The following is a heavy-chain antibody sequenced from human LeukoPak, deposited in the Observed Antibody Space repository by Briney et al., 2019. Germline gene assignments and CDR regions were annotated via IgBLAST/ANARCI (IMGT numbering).Heavy chain of an antibody. CDR3: TTDADTIFGVVPY. CDR2: IKSKADGGTT. CDR1: GFTFSNAW. J-gene: IGHJ4*02. V-gene: IGHV3-15*07. D-gene: IGHD3-3*01. Sequence: PGGSLRLSCAASGFTFSNAWMNWVRQAPGKGLEWVGRIKSKADGGTTDYAAPVKGRFTISRDDSKNTLYLQMNSLKTEDTAVYYCTTDADTIFGVVPYWGQGTLVTVSS.